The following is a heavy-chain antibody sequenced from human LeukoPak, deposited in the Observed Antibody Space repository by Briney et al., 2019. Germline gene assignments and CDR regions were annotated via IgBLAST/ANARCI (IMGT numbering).Heavy chain of an antibody. V-gene: IGHV3-23*01. D-gene: IGHD3-10*01. J-gene: IGHJ5*02. CDR3: ARDGLLLGYGSGNWFDP. Sequence: PPGGSLRLSCAASGFTFSSYAMSWVRQAPGKGLEWVSAISGSGGSTYYADSVKGRFTISRDNSKNTLYLQMNSLRGEDTAVYYCARDGLLLGYGSGNWFDPWGQGTLVTVSS. CDR1: GFTFSSYA. CDR2: ISGSGGST.